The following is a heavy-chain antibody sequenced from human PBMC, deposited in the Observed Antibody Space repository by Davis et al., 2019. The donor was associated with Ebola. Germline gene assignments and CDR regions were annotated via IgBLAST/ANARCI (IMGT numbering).Heavy chain of an antibody. CDR1: GGSISSYY. D-gene: IGHD2-2*01. CDR2: IYYSGST. CDR3: ARDKVPAAPGGGYYYGMDV. J-gene: IGHJ6*04. V-gene: IGHV4-59*12. Sequence: SETLSLTCTVSGGSISSYYWSWIRQPPGKGLEWIGYIYYSGSTNYNPSLKSRVTISVDTSKNQFSLKLSSVTAADTAVYYCARDKVPAAPGGGYYYGMDVWGKGTTVTVSS.